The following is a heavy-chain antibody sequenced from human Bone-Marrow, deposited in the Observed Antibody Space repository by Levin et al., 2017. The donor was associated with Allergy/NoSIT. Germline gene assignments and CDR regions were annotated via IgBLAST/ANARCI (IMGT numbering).Heavy chain of an antibody. J-gene: IGHJ4*02. D-gene: IGHD3-10*01. CDR1: GFVFSNYP. CDR2: ISSDGNTK. V-gene: IGHV3-30-3*01. CDR3: AGPLLWFGELLPGGDYFDY. Sequence: PGGSLRLSCAASGFVFSNYPMHWVRQAPGKGPEWMAVISSDGNTKYYADSVKGRFSVSRDNSHDTLYLQMNSLTNEDTALYFCAGPLLWFGELLPGGDYFDYWGQGTLVTVTS.